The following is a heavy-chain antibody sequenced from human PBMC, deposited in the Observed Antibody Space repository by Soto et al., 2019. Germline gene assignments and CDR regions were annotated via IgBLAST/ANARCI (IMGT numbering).Heavy chain of an antibody. CDR1: GGTFSSYA. CDR3: ARDGGEICTNGVCSSY. V-gene: IGHV1-69*01. D-gene: IGHD2-8*01. Sequence: QVQLVQSGAEVKKPGSSVKVSCKASGGTFSSYAISWVRQAPGQGLEWMGGIITIFGTANYAQKFQGRVTITADESTSTADMELSSLRSEDTAVYYCARDGGEICTNGVCSSYWGQGTLVTVTS. CDR2: IITIFGTA. J-gene: IGHJ4*02.